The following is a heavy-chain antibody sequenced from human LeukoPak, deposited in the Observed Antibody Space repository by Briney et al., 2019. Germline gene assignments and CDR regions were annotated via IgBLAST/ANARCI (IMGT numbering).Heavy chain of an antibody. CDR2: INPSGGST. Sequence: GASVKVSCKASGYTFTSYYMHWVRQAPGQGLEWMGIINPSGGSTSYAQKFQGRVTMTEDTSTDTAYMGLSSLRSEDTAVYYCAREVDDSSGWDPWGQGTLVTVSS. CDR3: AREVDDSSGWDP. J-gene: IGHJ5*02. V-gene: IGHV1-46*01. CDR1: GYTFTSYY. D-gene: IGHD6-19*01.